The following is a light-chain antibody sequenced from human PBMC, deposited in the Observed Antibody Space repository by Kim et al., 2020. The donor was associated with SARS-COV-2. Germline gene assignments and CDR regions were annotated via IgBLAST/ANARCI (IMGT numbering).Light chain of an antibody. J-gene: IGLJ2*01. Sequence: GKDKHTRGSNTGTDTRGHNPYWLQQKPGQAPRTLIYDTNKKHSWTPARFSGSLLGGKAALTLSGAQPEDEAEYYCLLSYGTGRVIFGGGTQRTVL. CDR1: TGTDTRGHN. CDR2: DTN. V-gene: IGLV7-46*01. CDR3: LLSYGTGRVI.